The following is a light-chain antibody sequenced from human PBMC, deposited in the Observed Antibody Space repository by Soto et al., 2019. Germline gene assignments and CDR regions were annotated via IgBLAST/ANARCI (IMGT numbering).Light chain of an antibody. V-gene: IGKV1-39*01. CDR3: QQSYSVPII. Sequence: DIQVTQSPSSLSASVGDRVTITCRASESISSYLNWYQQKPGKAPRLLIYGASNLQSGVPSRFSGSGSGTDFTLSISSLQPEDFATYYCQQSYSVPIIFSQGTRLDIK. CDR1: ESISSY. CDR2: GAS. J-gene: IGKJ5*01.